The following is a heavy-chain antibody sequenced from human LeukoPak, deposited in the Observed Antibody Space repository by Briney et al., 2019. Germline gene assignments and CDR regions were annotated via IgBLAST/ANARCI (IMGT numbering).Heavy chain of an antibody. CDR1: GFTFDDYA. Sequence: PGRSLRLSCAASGFTFDDYAMHWVRQAPGKGLEWVSGISWNSGSIGYADSVKGRFTISRDNAKNSLYLQMNSLRAEDTALYYCARGWYYDFWSGYGGYYFDYWGQGTLVTVSS. V-gene: IGHV3-9*01. CDR3: ARGWYYDFWSGYGGYYFDY. J-gene: IGHJ4*02. D-gene: IGHD3-3*01. CDR2: ISWNSGSI.